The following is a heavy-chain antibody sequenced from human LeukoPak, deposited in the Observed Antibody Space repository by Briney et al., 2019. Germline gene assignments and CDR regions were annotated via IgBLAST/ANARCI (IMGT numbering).Heavy chain of an antibody. CDR3: ASGSINSGSYRLGY. V-gene: IGHV3-23*01. D-gene: IGHD1-26*01. CDR2: ISGSGGST. Sequence: PGGSLRLSCAASGFTFSSYAMNWVRQAPGKGLEWVSSISGSGGSTYYADSVKGRFTISRDNSKNTLDLQMNSLRAEDTAVYYCASGSINSGSYRLGYWGQGTLVTVSS. J-gene: IGHJ4*02. CDR1: GFTFSSYA.